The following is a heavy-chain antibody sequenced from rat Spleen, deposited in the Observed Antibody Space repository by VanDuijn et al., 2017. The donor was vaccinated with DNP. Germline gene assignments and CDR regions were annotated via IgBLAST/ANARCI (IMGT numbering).Heavy chain of an antibody. CDR3: TTRGDGYDNWFDY. CDR1: GFNFNDYW. V-gene: IGHV4-2*01. Sequence: EVKLVESGGGLVQPGRSLKLSCAASGFNFNDYWMGWVRQAPGKGLEWIGEIDKDSSIINYTPSLKDKFTISRDNAQNTLYLQMSKLGAEDTAIYYCTTRGDGYDNWFDYWGQGVMVTVSS. CDR2: IDKDSSII. D-gene: IGHD1-7*01. J-gene: IGHJ2*01.